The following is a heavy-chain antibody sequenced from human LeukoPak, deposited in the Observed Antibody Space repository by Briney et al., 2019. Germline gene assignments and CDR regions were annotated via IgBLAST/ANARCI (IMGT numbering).Heavy chain of an antibody. D-gene: IGHD2-15*01. Sequence: GASVKVSCKASGYTFTGYYMHWVRQAPGQGREWMGWINPNSGGTNYAQKFQGRVTMNRETAISTAYMELSRLRSDDTAVYYCVSGYCSGGSCYFYYYYGMDVWGQGTTVTVSS. CDR1: GYTFTGYY. V-gene: IGHV1-2*02. CDR2: INPNSGGT. CDR3: VSGYCSGGSCYFYYYYGMDV. J-gene: IGHJ6*02.